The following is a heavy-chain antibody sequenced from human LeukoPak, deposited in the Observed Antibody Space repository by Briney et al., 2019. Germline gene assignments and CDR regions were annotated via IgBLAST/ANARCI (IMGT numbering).Heavy chain of an antibody. J-gene: IGHJ4*02. CDR3: ARVNWVVDY. CDR1: SYSISSGYH. CDR2: IYRSGIT. Sequence: PSETLSLTCTVSSYSISSGYHWGWIRPPPGKGLEWIGNIYRSGITYYNPSLKSRVTMSVDTSKNQFSLKLSSLTAADTAIYYCARVNWVVDYWGQGTLVTVSS. D-gene: IGHD1-1*01. V-gene: IGHV4-38-2*02.